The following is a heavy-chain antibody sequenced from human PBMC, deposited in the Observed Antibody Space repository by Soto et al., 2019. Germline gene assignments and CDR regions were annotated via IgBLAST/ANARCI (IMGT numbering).Heavy chain of an antibody. CDR3: ARGPDQQLVSGAFDI. J-gene: IGHJ3*02. D-gene: IGHD6-13*01. CDR1: GGTFSSYA. V-gene: IGHV1-69*13. CDR2: IIPIFGTA. Sequence: SVKVSCKASGGTFSSYAISWVRQAPGQGLEWMGGIIPIFGTANYAQKFQGRVTITADESTSTAYMELSSLRSEDTAVYYCARGPDQQLVSGAFDIWGQGTMVTVSS.